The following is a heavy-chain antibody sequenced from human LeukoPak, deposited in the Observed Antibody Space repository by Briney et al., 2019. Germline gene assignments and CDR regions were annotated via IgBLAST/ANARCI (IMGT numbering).Heavy chain of an antibody. CDR2: INPNSGGT. V-gene: IGHV1-2*02. CDR3: AAELYSGTYGRCCSFAF. D-gene: IGHD1-26*01. J-gene: IGHJ4*02. Sequence: ASVKVSCRASGYTFTSYGISWVRQAPGQGLEWMGWINPNSGGTNYAQKFQGRVTMTRDMSTNTAYMELSSLRSEDTAVYYCAAELYSGTYGRCCSFAFWGQGTLVTVSS. CDR1: GYTFTSYG.